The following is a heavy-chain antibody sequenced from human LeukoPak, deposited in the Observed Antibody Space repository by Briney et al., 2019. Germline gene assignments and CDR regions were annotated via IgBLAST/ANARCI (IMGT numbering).Heavy chain of an antibody. CDR1: VFTFSHYG. D-gene: IGHD2-21*02. CDR2: IWYDASNK. Sequence: GGCLRHTRPSSVFTFSHYGMHWVRQAAAKGREWVAVIWYDASNKYYAASVKGRFTISRDNAKNSLYLQMNSLRAEDTAVYYCAREAGGRLDYWGQGTLVTVSS. V-gene: IGHV3-33*01. CDR3: AREAGGRLDY. J-gene: IGHJ4*02.